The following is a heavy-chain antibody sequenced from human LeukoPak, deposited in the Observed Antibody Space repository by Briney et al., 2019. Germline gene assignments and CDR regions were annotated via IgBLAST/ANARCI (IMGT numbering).Heavy chain of an antibody. V-gene: IGHV1-2*02. CDR3: ARYYDFWSGPFDY. CDR1: GYTFTGYY. D-gene: IGHD3-3*01. Sequence: ASVKVSRKASGYTFTGYYMHWVRQAPGQGLEWMGWINPNSGGTNYAQKFQGRVTMTRDTSISTAYMELSRLRSDDTAVYYCARYYDFWSGPFDYWGQGTLVTVSS. CDR2: INPNSGGT. J-gene: IGHJ4*02.